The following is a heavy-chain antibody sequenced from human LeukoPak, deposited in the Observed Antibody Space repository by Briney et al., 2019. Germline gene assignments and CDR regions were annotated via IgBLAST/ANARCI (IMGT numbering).Heavy chain of an antibody. J-gene: IGHJ4*02. D-gene: IGHD3-22*01. CDR1: GFTFNSYA. V-gene: IGHV3-30*04. CDR2: ISDDGRNK. CDR3: ASPTYNYESSGYLGVYYLDY. Sequence: PGVSLRLSCAASGFTFNSYALHWVRQAPGKGLEWLAVISDDGRNKYYADSVKGRFTISRDNSKNCLYLQMNRLRAEDTAVYFCASPTYNYESSGYLGVYYLDYWGQGTLVTVSS.